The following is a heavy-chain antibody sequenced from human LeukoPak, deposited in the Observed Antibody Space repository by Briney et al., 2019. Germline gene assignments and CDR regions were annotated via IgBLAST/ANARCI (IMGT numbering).Heavy chain of an antibody. D-gene: IGHD4-17*01. Sequence: ASVNVSCKASGYTFTSYAISWVRQAPRQGLEWMGGIIPIFGTANYAQKFQGRVTITADESTSTAYMELSSLRSEDTAVYYCARATDYGDFLHAFDIWGQGTMVTVSS. CDR1: GYTFTSYA. J-gene: IGHJ3*02. CDR2: IIPIFGTA. CDR3: ARATDYGDFLHAFDI. V-gene: IGHV1-69*13.